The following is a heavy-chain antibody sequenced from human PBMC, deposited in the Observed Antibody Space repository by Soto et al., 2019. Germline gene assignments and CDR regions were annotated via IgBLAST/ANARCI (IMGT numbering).Heavy chain of an antibody. D-gene: IGHD6-13*01. V-gene: IGHV3-7*01. CDR1: GVTFSSYW. Sequence: HPGGSLRLSCAASGVTFSSYWMSWVRQAPGKGLEWVANIKQDGSEKYYVDSVKGRFTISRDNAKNSLYLQMNSLRVEDTAVYYCARRYSSSWSGLDPWGQGTLVTVSS. CDR2: IKQDGSEK. J-gene: IGHJ5*02. CDR3: ARRYSSSWSGLDP.